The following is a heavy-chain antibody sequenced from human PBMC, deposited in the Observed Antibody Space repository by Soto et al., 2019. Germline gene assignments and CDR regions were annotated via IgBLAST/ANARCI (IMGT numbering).Heavy chain of an antibody. J-gene: IGHJ4*02. V-gene: IGHV3-30*18. Sequence: GGSLRLSCAASGFTFSSYGMHWVRQAPGKGLEWVAVISYDGSNKYYADSVKGRFTISRDNSKNTLYLQMNSLRAEDTAVYYCAKSEGDYVWGSYRYWGQGTLVTVSS. CDR3: AKSEGDYVWGSYRY. CDR2: ISYDGSNK. CDR1: GFTFSSYG. D-gene: IGHD3-16*02.